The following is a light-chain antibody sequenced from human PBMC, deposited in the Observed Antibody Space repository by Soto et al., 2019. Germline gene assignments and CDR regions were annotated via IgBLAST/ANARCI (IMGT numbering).Light chain of an antibody. CDR2: DDS. Sequence: DIQMTQSPSTLSASVGDRVTITCRASQSFSRWLAWYQQKPGKAPKLLIYDDSTLESVVPSRFSGSGSGTEFTLTIRTLKPDGCATHPCQQDYTNPWTFGQGTKVEIK. CDR3: QQDYTNPWT. V-gene: IGKV1-5*01. J-gene: IGKJ1*01. CDR1: QSFSRW.